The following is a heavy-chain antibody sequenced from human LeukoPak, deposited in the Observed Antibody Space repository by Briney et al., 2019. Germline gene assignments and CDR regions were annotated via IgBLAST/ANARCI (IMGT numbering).Heavy chain of an antibody. CDR1: GFTVSSNY. CDR2: IYSGGST. V-gene: IGHV3-53*01. D-gene: IGHD6-19*01. CDR3: ARRIAVAGFNYFDY. J-gene: IGHJ4*02. Sequence: GGSLRLSCAASGFTVSSNYMSWVRQAPGKGLEWVSVIYSGGSTYYADSVKGRFTISRDNSKNTLYLQMNSLRAEDTAVYYCARRIAVAGFNYFDYWGQGTLVTVSS.